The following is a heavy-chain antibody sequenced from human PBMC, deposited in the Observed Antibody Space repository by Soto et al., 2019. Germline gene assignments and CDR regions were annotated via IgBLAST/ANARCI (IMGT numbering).Heavy chain of an antibody. Sequence: ASVKVSCKASGGTFSSYAISWVRQAPGQGLEWMGGIIPILGIANYAQKFQGRVTITADKSTSTAYMELSSLRSEDTAMYYSARVRYCSGGSCYAFDIWGQETMVTVSS. J-gene: IGHJ3*02. CDR1: GGTFSSYA. CDR2: IIPILGIA. CDR3: ARVRYCSGGSCYAFDI. D-gene: IGHD2-15*01. V-gene: IGHV1-69*10.